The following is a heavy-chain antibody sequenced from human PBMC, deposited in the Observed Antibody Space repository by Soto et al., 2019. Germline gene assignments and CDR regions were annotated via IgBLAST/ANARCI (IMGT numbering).Heavy chain of an antibody. CDR1: GGSISSYY. V-gene: IGHV4-59*08. Sequence: SETLSLTCTVSGGSISSYYWSWIRQPPGKGLEWIGYIYYSGGTNYNPSLKSRVTISVDTSKNQFSLKMRAVTAADTAVYYCASLDPSAPFDYWGQGTLVTVSS. J-gene: IGHJ4*02. CDR3: ASLDPSAPFDY. CDR2: IYYSGGT.